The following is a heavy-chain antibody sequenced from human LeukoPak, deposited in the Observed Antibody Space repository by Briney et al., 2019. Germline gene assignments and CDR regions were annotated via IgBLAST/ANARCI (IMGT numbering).Heavy chain of an antibody. V-gene: IGHV4-4*09. CDR2: IYTSGST. Sequence: PSETLSLTCTVSGGSISSYYWSWIRQPPGKGLEWIGYIYTSGSTNYNPSLKSRVTISVDTSKNQFSLKLSSVTAADTAVYYCARSSAEYGGHTWFDPGGQGTLVTVPS. CDR3: ARSSAEYGGHTWFDP. CDR1: GGSISSYY. J-gene: IGHJ5*02. D-gene: IGHD5-12*01.